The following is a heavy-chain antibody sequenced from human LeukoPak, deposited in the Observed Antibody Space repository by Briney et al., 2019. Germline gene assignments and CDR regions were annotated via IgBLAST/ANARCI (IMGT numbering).Heavy chain of an antibody. V-gene: IGHV3-9*01. CDR1: GFTFDDYA. Sequence: GGSLRLSCAASGFTFDDYAMHWVRQAPGKGLEWVSGISWNSGSIGYADSVKGRFTISRDNAKNSLYLQMNSLRAEDTAVYYCARGGLGASDEFDYWGQGTLVTVSS. CDR2: ISWNSGSI. CDR3: ARGGLGASDEFDY. J-gene: IGHJ4*02. D-gene: IGHD1-26*01.